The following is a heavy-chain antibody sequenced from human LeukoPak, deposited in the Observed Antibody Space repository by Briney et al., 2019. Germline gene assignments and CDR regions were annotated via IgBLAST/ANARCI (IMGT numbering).Heavy chain of an antibody. Sequence: GESLKISCKGPGYSFTSYWIGWVRQMPGKGLEWMGIIYPGDSDTRYSPSFQDQVTISADKSISTAYLQWSSLKASDTAMYYCAASPGIAVAPWGFQHWGQGTLVTVSS. CDR3: AASPGIAVAPWGFQH. V-gene: IGHV5-51*01. J-gene: IGHJ1*01. D-gene: IGHD6-19*01. CDR1: GYSFTSYW. CDR2: IYPGDSDT.